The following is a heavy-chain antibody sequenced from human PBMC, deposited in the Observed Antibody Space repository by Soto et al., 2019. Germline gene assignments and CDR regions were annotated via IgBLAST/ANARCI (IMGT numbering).Heavy chain of an antibody. CDR1: GFTFSSYA. J-gene: IGHJ6*02. D-gene: IGHD6-6*01. CDR2: ISNDGSNK. V-gene: IGHV3-30-3*01. CDR3: ARDRVAARPRYGMDV. Sequence: GGSLRLSCAASGFTFSSYAMHWVRQAPGKGLEWVAVISNDGSNKYYADSVKGRFTISRDNSKNTLYLQMNSLRAEDTAVYYCARDRVAARPRYGMDVWGQGTTVTVSS.